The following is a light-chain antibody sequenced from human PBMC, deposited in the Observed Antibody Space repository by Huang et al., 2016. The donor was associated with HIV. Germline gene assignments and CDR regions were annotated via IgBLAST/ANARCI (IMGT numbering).Light chain of an antibody. V-gene: IGKV1-5*03. CDR2: EAS. Sequence: DIQMTQSPSTLSPSVGDRVTITCRASQSIGRWLAWYQQKPGKAPKLLIYEASTLETGVPSRFSGSGSGTEFTLTISSLQPDDFATYYCQHYNVYSLPFTFGQGTKLEIK. CDR3: QHYNVYSLPFT. CDR1: QSIGRW. J-gene: IGKJ2*01.